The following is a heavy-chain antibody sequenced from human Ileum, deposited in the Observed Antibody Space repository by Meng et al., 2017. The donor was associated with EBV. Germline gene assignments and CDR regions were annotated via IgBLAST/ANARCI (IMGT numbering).Heavy chain of an antibody. CDR2: INHSGNT. D-gene: IGHD4-17*01. J-gene: IGHJ4*02. CDR3: ARYRLQNDYGDQLCYFDY. Sequence: QAPLQAWGAGLLKPSETPFLTCGVYGGSFSCYYWSWIRQPPGKGLEWIGEINHSGNTNYNPSLKSRVNISLDTSKNQFSLKLSSVTAADTAVYYCARYRLQNDYGDQLCYFDYLGQGTLVTVSS. V-gene: IGHV4-34*01. CDR1: GGSFSCYY.